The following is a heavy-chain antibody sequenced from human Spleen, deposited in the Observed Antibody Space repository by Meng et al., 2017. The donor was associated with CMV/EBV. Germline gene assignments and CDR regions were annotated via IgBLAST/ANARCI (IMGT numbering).Heavy chain of an antibody. Sequence: LSLTCAASGFIFNSYGMHGVRQAPGKGLEWVAFIRYDGSIKKYADSVKGRFTISRDNSKNILVLQMNSLRVEDTAVYYCARLPRVVNNYYYYTMDVWGQGTTVTVSS. V-gene: IGHV3-30*02. CDR2: IRYDGSIK. J-gene: IGHJ6*02. D-gene: IGHD3-22*01. CDR1: GFIFNSYG. CDR3: ARLPRVVNNYYYYTMDV.